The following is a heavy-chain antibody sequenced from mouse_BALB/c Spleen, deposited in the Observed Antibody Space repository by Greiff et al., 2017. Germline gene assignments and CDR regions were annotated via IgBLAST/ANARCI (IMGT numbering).Heavy chain of an antibody. CDR3: ARSRTYYGNYDAIDY. CDR2: INPSTGYT. V-gene: IGHV1-7*01. CDR1: GYTFTSYW. D-gene: IGHD2-10*01. Sequence: QVQLQQSGAELAKPGASVKMSCKASGYTFTSYWMHWVKQRPGQGLEWIGYINPSTGYTEYNQKFKDKATLTADKSSSTAYMQLSSLTSEDSAVYYCARSRTYYGNYDAIDYWGQGTSVTV. J-gene: IGHJ4*01.